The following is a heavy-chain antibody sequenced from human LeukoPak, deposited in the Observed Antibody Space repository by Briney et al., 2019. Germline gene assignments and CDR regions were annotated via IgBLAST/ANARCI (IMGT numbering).Heavy chain of an antibody. CDR1: GGSFSGYY. V-gene: IGHV4-34*01. Sequence: SETLSLTCAVYGGSFSGYYWSWIRQPPGKGLEWIGEINHSGSTNYNPSLKSRVTISVDTSKNQFSLKLSSVTAADTAVYYCARSARRIPLRYWGQGTLVTVPS. CDR3: ARSARRIPLRY. J-gene: IGHJ4*02. CDR2: INHSGST. D-gene: IGHD2-15*01.